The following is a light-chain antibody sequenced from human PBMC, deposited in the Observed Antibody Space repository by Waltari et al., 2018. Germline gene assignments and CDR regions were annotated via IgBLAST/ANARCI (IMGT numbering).Light chain of an antibody. J-gene: IGLJ3*02. CDR2: ETI. CDR3: ATWDTSLSAGV. Sequence: QSVLTQPPSATAVPGQKVTISCAGHSSNLGSSDVSWYQQAPGTAPNILIFETILRPSGIPDRFSGSKSGTSATLDITGLQTGDEANYYCATWDTSLSAGVFGGGTKLTVL. V-gene: IGLV1-51*02. CDR1: SSNLGSSD.